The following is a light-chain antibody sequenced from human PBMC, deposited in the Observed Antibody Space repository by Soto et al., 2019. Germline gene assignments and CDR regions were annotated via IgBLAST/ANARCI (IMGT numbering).Light chain of an antibody. Sequence: EIVMTQSPATLSVSPGERATLSGRASQSVSNNLAWYQQKPGQAPRLLLYGASTRATGILARFSGSGSGTEFTLTISSLQSEDCAIYYCQQYHTWPITFGGGTKVEIK. CDR1: QSVSNN. V-gene: IGKV3-15*01. CDR3: QQYHTWPIT. J-gene: IGKJ4*01. CDR2: GAS.